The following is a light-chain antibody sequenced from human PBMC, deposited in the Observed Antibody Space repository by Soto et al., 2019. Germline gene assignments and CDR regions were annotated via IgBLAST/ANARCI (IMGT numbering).Light chain of an antibody. CDR1: QSVSNN. V-gene: IGKV3-15*01. Sequence: EIVMTQSPATLSVSPGERATLSCRASQSVSNNLAWYQQKPGQAPRLLIYGGSNGATGLPARFSGSGSGTDFTLTISSLQSEDFAVYYCQQYNNWPPYTFGQGTKLEIK. J-gene: IGKJ2*01. CDR3: QQYNNWPPYT. CDR2: GGS.